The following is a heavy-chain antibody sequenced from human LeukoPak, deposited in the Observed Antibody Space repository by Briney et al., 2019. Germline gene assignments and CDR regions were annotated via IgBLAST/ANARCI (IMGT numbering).Heavy chain of an antibody. CDR3: AKEYTVSTMVRGLLLDYMDV. CDR1: GFTFYDYA. Sequence: GGSLRLSCAASGFTFYDYAMHWVRHAPGKGLEWVSGISWNSGSIVYADSVKGRFTISRDNAKNSLYLQMNSLRAEDTALYYCAKEYTVSTMVRGLLLDYMDVWGKGTTVTVSS. D-gene: IGHD3-10*01. V-gene: IGHV3-9*01. J-gene: IGHJ6*03. CDR2: ISWNSGSI.